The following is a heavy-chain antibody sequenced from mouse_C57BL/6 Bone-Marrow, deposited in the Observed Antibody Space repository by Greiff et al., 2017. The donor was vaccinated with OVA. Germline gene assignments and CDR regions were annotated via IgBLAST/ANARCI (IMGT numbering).Heavy chain of an antibody. J-gene: IGHJ2*01. CDR1: GYTFTSYW. CDR3: ALYYYGSSYNYFDY. V-gene: IGHV1-50*01. D-gene: IGHD1-1*01. CDR2: IDPSDSYT. Sequence: KQSCKASGYTFTSYWMQWVKQRPGQGLEWIGEIDPSDSYTNYNQKFKGKATLTVDTSSSTAYMQLSSLTSEDSAVYYCALYYYGSSYNYFDYWGQGTTLTVSS.